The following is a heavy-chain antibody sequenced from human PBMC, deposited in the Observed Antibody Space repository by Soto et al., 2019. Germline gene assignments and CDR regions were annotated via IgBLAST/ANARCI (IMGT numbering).Heavy chain of an antibody. V-gene: IGHV1-69*18. CDR1: GDTFSGYS. J-gene: IGHJ4*02. Sequence: QVQLVQSGAELKKPGSSVKVSCKASGDTFSGYSINWVRQAPGEGLEWMGRIIPVFGTTNDAQRFEGRVTFTADESTNTAYMELGGLLSEDTAVYYCARDGGFGELKYWGPGTLVTVSS. CDR2: IIPVFGTT. D-gene: IGHD3-10*01. CDR3: ARDGGFGELKY.